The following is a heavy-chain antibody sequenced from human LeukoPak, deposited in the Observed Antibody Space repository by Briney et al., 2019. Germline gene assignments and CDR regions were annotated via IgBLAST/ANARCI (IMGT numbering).Heavy chain of an antibody. CDR1: GGSIGSGSYY. J-gene: IGHJ4*02. CDR3: ARDLYCTSTSCFNY. Sequence: SETLSLTCTVSGGSIGSGSYYWSWIRQPAGKGLEWIGRIYTKGSTDYNPSLKSRVTISIDTFKNQFSLKLSSVTAADTAVYYCARDLYCTSTSCFNYWGQGTLVTVSS. D-gene: IGHD2-2*01. V-gene: IGHV4-61*02. CDR2: IYTKGST.